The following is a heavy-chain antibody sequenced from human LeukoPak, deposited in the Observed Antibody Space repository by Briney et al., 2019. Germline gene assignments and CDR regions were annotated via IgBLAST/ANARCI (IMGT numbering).Heavy chain of an antibody. J-gene: IGHJ5*02. CDR2: IYSGGST. D-gene: IGHD3-10*01. CDR1: GFTFSDYY. CDR3: ARGYYYSSGSFDP. Sequence: GSLRLSCAASGFTFSDYYMSWIRQPPGKGLEWIGYIYSGGSTKYNPSLKSRITISVNTSKNQFSLKLNSVTAADTALYYCARGYYYSSGSFDPWGQGTLVTVSS. V-gene: IGHV4-4*09.